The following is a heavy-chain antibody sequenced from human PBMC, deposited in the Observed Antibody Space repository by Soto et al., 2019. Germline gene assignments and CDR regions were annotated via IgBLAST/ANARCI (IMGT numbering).Heavy chain of an antibody. Sequence: QVQLVESGGGLVKPGGSLRLSCAASGFTFSDYYMSWIRQAPGKGLEWVSYIDGSGSTIHYADSVRGRFTISRDNADNSLSLQMKSLRVEDTAVYYCARGAGSGYDPTFNWFDPWGQGTLVTVS. D-gene: IGHD5-12*01. CDR2: IDGSGSTI. CDR1: GFTFSDYY. V-gene: IGHV3-11*04. CDR3: ARGAGSGYDPTFNWFDP. J-gene: IGHJ5*02.